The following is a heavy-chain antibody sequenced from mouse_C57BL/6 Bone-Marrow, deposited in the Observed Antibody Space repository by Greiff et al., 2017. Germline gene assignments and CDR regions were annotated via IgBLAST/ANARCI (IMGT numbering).Heavy chain of an antibody. Sequence: VKLMESGAELARPGASVKLSCKASGYTFTSYGISWVKQRTGQGLEWIGEIYPRSGNTYYNEKFKGKATLTADKSSSTAYMELRSLTAEDSAVYFCASRGYDYVWGQGTLVTVSA. V-gene: IGHV1-81*01. CDR2: IYPRSGNT. CDR3: ASRGYDYV. J-gene: IGHJ3*01. CDR1: GYTFTSYG. D-gene: IGHD2-4*01.